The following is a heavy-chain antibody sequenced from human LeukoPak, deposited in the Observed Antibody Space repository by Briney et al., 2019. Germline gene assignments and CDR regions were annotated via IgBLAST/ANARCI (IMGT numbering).Heavy chain of an antibody. CDR3: AREVWLAETYDYYGMDV. CDR1: GGSISGYY. D-gene: IGHD3-10*01. CDR2: IYYSGGTT. Sequence: SETLSLTCTVSGGSISGYYWSWIRQPPGKGLEWIGYIYYSGGTTNCNPSLKSRVTISGDTSKNQFSLKFSSVTAADTAVYYCAREVWLAETYDYYGMDVWGQGTTVTVSS. J-gene: IGHJ6*02. V-gene: IGHV4-59*01.